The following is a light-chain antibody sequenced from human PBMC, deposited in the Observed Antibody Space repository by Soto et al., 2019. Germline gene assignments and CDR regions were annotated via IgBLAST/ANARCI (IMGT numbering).Light chain of an antibody. J-gene: IGLJ2*01. CDR1: SSNIGAGYD. Sequence: QSVLTQPPSVSGAPGQRVTISCTGSSSNIGAGYDVHWYQQLPGTVPKLLIYGNSNRPSGVPDRFSGSKSGTSASLAITGLQAEDEADYYCQSYDSSLSGSDVEFGGGTKLTVL. V-gene: IGLV1-40*01. CDR2: GNS. CDR3: QSYDSSLSGSDVE.